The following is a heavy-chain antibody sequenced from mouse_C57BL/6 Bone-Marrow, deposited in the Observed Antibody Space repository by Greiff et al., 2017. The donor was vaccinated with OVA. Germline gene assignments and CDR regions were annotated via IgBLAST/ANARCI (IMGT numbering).Heavy chain of an antibody. CDR3: ARIYYYGSSYEFDY. CDR1: GYTFTDYY. D-gene: IGHD1-1*01. Sequence: VQLQQSGPELVKPGASVKISCKASGYTFTDYYMNWVKQSHGKSLEWIGDINPNNGGTSYNQKFKGKATLTVDKSSSTAYMELRSLTSEDSAVYYCARIYYYGSSYEFDYWGQGTTLTVSS. J-gene: IGHJ2*01. CDR2: INPNNGGT. V-gene: IGHV1-26*01.